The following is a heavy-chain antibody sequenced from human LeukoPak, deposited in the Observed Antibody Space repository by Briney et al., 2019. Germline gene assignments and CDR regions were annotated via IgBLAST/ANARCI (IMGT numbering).Heavy chain of an antibody. CDR1: GFTFNNHW. CDR2: IKPDGSDK. Sequence: PGGSLRLSCVTSGFTFNNHWTSWARQAPGNGLEWVANIKPDGSDKKYVDSVKGRFTISSDRAKNSLYLQMNSLRAEDTAVYYCARYSGYSGFDFDSWGQGTLVTVSA. CDR3: ARYSGYSGFDFDS. D-gene: IGHD5-12*01. V-gene: IGHV3-7*03. J-gene: IGHJ4*02.